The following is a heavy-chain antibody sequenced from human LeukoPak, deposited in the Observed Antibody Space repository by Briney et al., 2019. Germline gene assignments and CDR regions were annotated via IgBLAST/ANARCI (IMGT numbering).Heavy chain of an antibody. J-gene: IGHJ4*02. V-gene: IGHV1-18*01. CDR3: ARRDRGGKYYFDY. D-gene: IGHD3-16*01. Sequence: ASVKVSCKASGYTFTSYGISWVRQAPGQGLEWMGWISAYNGNTNYAQKLQGRVTMTRDTSTSTVYMELSSLRSEDTAVYYCARRDRGGKYYFDYWGQGTLVTASS. CDR2: ISAYNGNT. CDR1: GYTFTSYG.